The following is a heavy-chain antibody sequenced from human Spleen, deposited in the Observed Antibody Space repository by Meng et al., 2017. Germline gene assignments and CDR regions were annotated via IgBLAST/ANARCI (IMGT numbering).Heavy chain of an antibody. V-gene: IGHV6-1*01. CDR2: TYYRSKWYN. Sequence: SQTLSLTCAISGDSVSSNSAAWNWIRQSPSRGLEWLGRTYYRSKWYNDYAVSVKSRITINPDTSKNQFSLQLNSVTPEDTAVYYCARDGEIYCSGGSCYYYGMDVWGQGTTVTVSS. CDR3: ARDGEIYCSGGSCYYYGMDV. CDR1: GDSVSSNSAA. D-gene: IGHD2-15*01. J-gene: IGHJ6*02.